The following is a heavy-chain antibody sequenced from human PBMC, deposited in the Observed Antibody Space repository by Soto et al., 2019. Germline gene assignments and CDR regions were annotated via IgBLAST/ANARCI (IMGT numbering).Heavy chain of an antibody. CDR2: ISSSGTTI. CDR1: RLTFSDYD. V-gene: IGHV3-11*01. J-gene: IGHJ4*02. CDR3: VARIQLWNRVDY. Sequence: GGSLRLSNAASRLTFSDYDMSWIRQAPGKGLEWLSHISSSGTTIHYADSVKGRFTISRDNAKKSLFLQMNSLRAEDTAVYYCVARIQLWNRVDYWGQGTLVTVSS. D-gene: IGHD5-18*01.